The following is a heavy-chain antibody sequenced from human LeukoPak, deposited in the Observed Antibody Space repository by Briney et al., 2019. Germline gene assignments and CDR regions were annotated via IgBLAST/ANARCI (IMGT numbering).Heavy chain of an antibody. D-gene: IGHD1-1*01. J-gene: IGHJ4*02. Sequence: PSETLSLTCTVSGGSISSCTYSWGWIRHPPGKGPEWIGSFSCSGSTYYNPSLKSRVTISVDTSKSQFSLYMDSVTAADTAVYYCARDWNRYAYWGQGTLVTVSS. CDR2: FSCSGST. CDR3: ARDWNRYAY. CDR1: GGSISSCTYS. V-gene: IGHV4-39*07.